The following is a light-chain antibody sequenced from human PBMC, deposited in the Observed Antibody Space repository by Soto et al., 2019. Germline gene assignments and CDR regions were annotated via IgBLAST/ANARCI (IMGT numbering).Light chain of an antibody. CDR1: NIGSKS. CDR3: QVWDSTSDHWV. J-gene: IGLJ3*02. Sequence: SYELTQPPSVSVAAGQTARITCGGNNIGSKSVHWYQQKPCQAPVLVVYDDSDRPSGIPERFSGSNSGNTATLTISRVEAGDEADYYCQVWDSTSDHWVFGGGTKLTVL. V-gene: IGLV3-21*02. CDR2: DDS.